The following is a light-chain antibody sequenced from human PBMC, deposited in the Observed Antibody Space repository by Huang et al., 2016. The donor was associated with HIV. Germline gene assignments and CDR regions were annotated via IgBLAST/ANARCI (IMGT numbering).Light chain of an antibody. V-gene: IGKV1-39*01. Sequence: IQMTQSPSSLSASVGDRVTITCRASESISTNLNWYQQKPGKAPKLLIYAASSVQSGVPARFSGSGSDTDFTLTISTLQPEDFATYYCQQSYSTPLTFGGGTKVEIK. CDR2: AAS. CDR3: QQSYSTPLT. CDR1: ESISTN. J-gene: IGKJ4*01.